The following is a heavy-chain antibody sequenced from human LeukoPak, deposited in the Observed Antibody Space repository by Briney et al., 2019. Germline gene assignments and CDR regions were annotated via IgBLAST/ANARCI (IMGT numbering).Heavy chain of an antibody. Sequence: GGSLRLSCAASGFTFSSYAMSWVRQAPGKGLEWVSAISGSGGSTYYADSVKGRFTISRDNSMNTLYLQMNSLRAEDTAVYYCAKYLAGSGLYYFDYWGQGTLVTVSS. CDR3: AKYLAGSGLYYFDY. D-gene: IGHD3-10*01. V-gene: IGHV3-23*01. J-gene: IGHJ4*02. CDR2: ISGSGGST. CDR1: GFTFSSYA.